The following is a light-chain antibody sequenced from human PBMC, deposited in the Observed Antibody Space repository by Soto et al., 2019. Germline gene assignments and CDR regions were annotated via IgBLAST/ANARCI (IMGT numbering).Light chain of an antibody. CDR3: QQYNNWPRT. CDR1: QSLRSS. Sequence: VMTQSASTLSVSPGERATLSCRASQSLRSSLAWYQQKPGQAPRLLIYGASTRATGIPARFSGSGSGTEFTLTISSLQSEDFAVYYCQQYNNWPRTFGQGTKVDIK. J-gene: IGKJ1*01. CDR2: GAS. V-gene: IGKV3-15*01.